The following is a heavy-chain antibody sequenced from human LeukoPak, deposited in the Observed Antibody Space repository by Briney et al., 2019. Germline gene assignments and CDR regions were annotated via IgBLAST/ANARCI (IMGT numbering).Heavy chain of an antibody. CDR1: GGSISSSSYY. CDR3: ARVTLYYYDFWSGYPDD. D-gene: IGHD3-3*01. Sequence: SETLSLTCTVSGGSISSSSYYWGWIRQPPGKGLEWIGSIYYSGSTYYNPSLKSRVTISVDTSKNQFSLKLSSVTAADTAVYYCARVTLYYYDFWSGYPDDWGQGTLVTVSS. V-gene: IGHV4-39*07. J-gene: IGHJ4*02. CDR2: IYYSGST.